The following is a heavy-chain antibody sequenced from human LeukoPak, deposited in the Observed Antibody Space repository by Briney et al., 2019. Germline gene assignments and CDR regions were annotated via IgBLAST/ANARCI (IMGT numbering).Heavy chain of an antibody. Sequence: GGSLRLSCAASGFTFRSYAMSWVRQAPGKGLEWASGISGSGDNTYYADSVKGRFTISRDNSKNTLYVQVNSLGTEDTAAYYCAKGSYYDSSGSFYFDYWGQGTLVTVSS. V-gene: IGHV3-23*01. D-gene: IGHD3-22*01. CDR1: GFTFRSYA. CDR2: ISGSGDNT. CDR3: AKGSYYDSSGSFYFDY. J-gene: IGHJ4*02.